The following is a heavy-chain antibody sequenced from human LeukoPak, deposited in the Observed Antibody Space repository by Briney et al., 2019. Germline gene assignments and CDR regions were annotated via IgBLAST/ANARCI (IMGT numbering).Heavy chain of an antibody. D-gene: IGHD6-13*01. J-gene: IGHJ6*04. CDR2: INSDGSST. CDR3: ARDSPQQLVHYGVDV. CDR1: GFTFSSYW. Sequence: GGSLRLSCAASGFTFSSYWMHWVRHAPGKGLVWVSRINSDGSSTSYADSVKGRFTISRDNAKNTLYLQMNSLRAEDTAVYYCARDSPQQLVHYGVDVWGKGTTVTVSS. V-gene: IGHV3-74*01.